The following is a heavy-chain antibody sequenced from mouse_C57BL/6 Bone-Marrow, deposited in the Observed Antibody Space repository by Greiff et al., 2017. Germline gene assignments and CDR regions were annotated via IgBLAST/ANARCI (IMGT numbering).Heavy chain of an antibody. CDR2: IDPETGGT. V-gene: IGHV1-15*01. CDR3: TRTHYGSDDWYFDV. J-gene: IGHJ1*03. Sequence: QVQLQQSGAELVRPGASVTLSCKASGYTFTDYEMHWVKQTPVHGLEWIGAIDPETGGTAYNQKFKAKAILTADKSSSTAYMELRSLTSEDSAVYYCTRTHYGSDDWYFDVWGTGTTVTVSS. D-gene: IGHD1-1*01. CDR1: GYTFTDYE.